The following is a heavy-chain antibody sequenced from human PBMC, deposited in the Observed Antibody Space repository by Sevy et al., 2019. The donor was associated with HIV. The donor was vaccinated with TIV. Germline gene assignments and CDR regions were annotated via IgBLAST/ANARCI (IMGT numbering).Heavy chain of an antibody. CDR2: IYYSGST. Sequence: SETLSLTCTVSGGSISSGGYYWSWIRQHPGKGLEWIGYIYYSGSTYYNQSLKGRVTISVDTSRNQFYLKLSTVTAADTAVYYCARVEFLSPPGNAFDVWGQGTMVTVSS. V-gene: IGHV4-31*03. CDR3: ARVEFLSPPGNAFDV. CDR1: GGSISSGGYY. J-gene: IGHJ3*01.